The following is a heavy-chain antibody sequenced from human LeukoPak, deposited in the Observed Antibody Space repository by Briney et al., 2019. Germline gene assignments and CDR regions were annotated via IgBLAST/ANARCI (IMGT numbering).Heavy chain of an antibody. Sequence: KPSETLSLTCTASVGSISNYYWSWIRQPPGKGLEGIGYIYYRGSTNYNPSRKSRVTMSVDTSKNQFSLKLSSVSAADTAVYYRARHGRSGGYYTWFDPWGQGTLVTVSS. D-gene: IGHD1-26*01. CDR2: IYYRGST. CDR1: VGSISNYY. J-gene: IGHJ5*02. CDR3: ARHGRSGGYYTWFDP. V-gene: IGHV4-59*08.